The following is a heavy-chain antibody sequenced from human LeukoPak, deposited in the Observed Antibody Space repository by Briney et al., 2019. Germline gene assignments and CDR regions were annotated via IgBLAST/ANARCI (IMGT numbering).Heavy chain of an antibody. J-gene: IGHJ3*02. CDR3: SKDLGSSWPKLQYDAFDI. V-gene: IGHV3-23*01. CDR1: GFTFSSYG. CDR2: ISGSGGST. Sequence: GGTLRLSCAASGFTFSSYGMSWVRQAPGKGLEWVSAISGSGGSTYYADSVKGRFTISRDNSKNTLYLQMNSLRAEDTAVYYCSKDLGSSWPKLQYDAFDIWGQGTMVTVSS. D-gene: IGHD6-13*01.